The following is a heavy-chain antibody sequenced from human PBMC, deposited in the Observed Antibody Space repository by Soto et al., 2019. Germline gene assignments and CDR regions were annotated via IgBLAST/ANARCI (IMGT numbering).Heavy chain of an antibody. CDR3: ARDSRGGAARRPTFYY. CDR1: GFTFSSFE. D-gene: IGHD6-6*01. J-gene: IGHJ4*02. V-gene: IGHV3-48*03. CDR2: IGRSGETI. Sequence: KLSCVGSGFTFSSFEMNWLRQTPGKGLEWLSYIGRSGETIYYADSVKGRFTISRDNAKSSLFLQMNGLRDEDTGIYYCARDSRGGAARRPTFYYWGRGTLVTVSS.